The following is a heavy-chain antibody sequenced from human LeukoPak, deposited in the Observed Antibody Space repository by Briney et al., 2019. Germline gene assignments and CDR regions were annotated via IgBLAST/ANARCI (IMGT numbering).Heavy chain of an antibody. CDR2: IYYSGST. J-gene: IGHJ4*02. CDR3: ARPMGNDGGYFDY. V-gene: IGHV4-59*08. Sequence: PSETLSLTCTVSGGSISSYYWSWIRQPPGKGLEWIGYIYYSGSTNYNPSLKSRVTISVDTSKNQFSLKLSSVTAADTAVYYCARPMGNDGGYFDYWGQGTLVTVSS. CDR1: GGSISSYY. D-gene: IGHD7-27*01.